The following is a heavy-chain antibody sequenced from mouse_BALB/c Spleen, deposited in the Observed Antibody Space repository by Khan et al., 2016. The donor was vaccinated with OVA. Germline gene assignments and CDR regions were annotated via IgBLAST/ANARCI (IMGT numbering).Heavy chain of an antibody. D-gene: IGHD4-1*01. CDR3: QSNLTGSFDY. Sequence: EVELVESGGDLVKPGGSLKLSCAASGLTFTSYSMSWVRQTPDKGLEWVASISSDGDYTYYSDSLKERFTISRDNAKHTLYLQMSSLKSEDTARYDCQSNLTGSFDYWGQGTLVTVSA. CDR1: GLTFTSYS. V-gene: IGHV5-6*01. J-gene: IGHJ3*01. CDR2: ISSDGDYT.